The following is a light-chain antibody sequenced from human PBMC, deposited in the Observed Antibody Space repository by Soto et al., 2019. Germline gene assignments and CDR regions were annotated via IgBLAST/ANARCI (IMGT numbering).Light chain of an antibody. CDR2: GAS. V-gene: IGKV3-15*01. J-gene: IGKJ1*01. CDR1: QSVRGN. Sequence: EIVMTQSPATLSVSPGGRATLSCRASQSVRGNLSWYQQKPAQAPRLLIYGASTRATGIPARFSGSGSGTEFTPTISSLQSEDFAVYYCQQYNNWPPWTFGQGTKVEIK. CDR3: QQYNNWPPWT.